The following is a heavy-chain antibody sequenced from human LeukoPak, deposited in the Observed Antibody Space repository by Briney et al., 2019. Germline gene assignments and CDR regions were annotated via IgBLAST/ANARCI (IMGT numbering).Heavy chain of an antibody. V-gene: IGHV3-48*04. Sequence: GGSLRLSCAASGFTFSSYSMNWVRQAPGKGLEWLSYISGSSSTIYYAESVKGRFTISRDNAKNSQYLQMNSLRAEDTAVYYCARESLGYCSGSTCYYFYMDFWGKGTTVTVSS. CDR3: ARESLGYCSGSTCYYFYMDF. D-gene: IGHD2-15*01. CDR1: GFTFSSYS. J-gene: IGHJ6*03. CDR2: ISGSSSTI.